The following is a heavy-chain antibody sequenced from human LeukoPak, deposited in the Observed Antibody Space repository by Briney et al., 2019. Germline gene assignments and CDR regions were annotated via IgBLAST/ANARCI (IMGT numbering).Heavy chain of an antibody. CDR2: TYYRSKWYN. CDR1: GDSVSSNSAA. Sequence: SQTLSLTCAISGDSVSSNSAAWNWIRQSPSRGLEWLGRTYYRSKWYNDYAVSVKSRITINPDTSKNQFSLQLNSVTPEDTAVYYCARTYCSSTSCYAGDYYYYYMDVWGKGTTVTVSS. D-gene: IGHD2-2*01. V-gene: IGHV6-1*01. CDR3: ARTYCSSTSCYAGDYYYYYMDV. J-gene: IGHJ6*03.